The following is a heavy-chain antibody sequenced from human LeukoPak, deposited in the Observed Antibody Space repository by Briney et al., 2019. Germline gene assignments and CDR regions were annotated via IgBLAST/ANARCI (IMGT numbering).Heavy chain of an antibody. V-gene: IGHV4-59*08. CDR1: GGSINSYY. Sequence: SETLSLTCTVSGGSINSYYWSWVRQPPGKGLEWIGYIYYSGSTKYNPSLKGRVTISVDTSKTQFSLKLSSVTAAATAVYYCARQGGPYYYDSSGYYYFDYWGQGTLATVSS. D-gene: IGHD3-22*01. CDR3: ARQGGPYYYDSSGYYYFDY. CDR2: IYYSGST. J-gene: IGHJ4*02.